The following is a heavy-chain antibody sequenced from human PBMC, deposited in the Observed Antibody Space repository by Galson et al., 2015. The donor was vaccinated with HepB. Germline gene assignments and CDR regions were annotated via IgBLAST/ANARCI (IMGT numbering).Heavy chain of an antibody. V-gene: IGHV1-69*02. D-gene: IGHD6-13*01. CDR3: ARGGIAAAGTVYDY. CDR1: GGTFSSYT. CDR2: IIPILGIA. J-gene: IGHJ4*02. Sequence: SVKVSCKASGGTFSSYTISWVRQAPGQGLEWMGRIIPILGIANYAQKFQGRVTITADKSTGTAYMELSSLRSEDTAVYYCARGGIAAAGTVYDYWGQGTLVTVSS.